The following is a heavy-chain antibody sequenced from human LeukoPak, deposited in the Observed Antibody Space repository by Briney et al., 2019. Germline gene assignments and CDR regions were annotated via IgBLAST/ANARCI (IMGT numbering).Heavy chain of an antibody. J-gene: IGHJ6*03. D-gene: IGHD3-10*01. CDR1: GGSFSGYY. CDR2: INHSGST. CDR3: ARVYSYYYYMDV. Sequence: PSETLSLTCAVYGGSFSGYYWSLIRQPPGKGLEWIGEINHSGSTNYNPSLKSRVTISVDTSKNQFSLKLSSVTAADTAVYYCARVYSYYYYMDVWGKGTTVTVSS. V-gene: IGHV4-34*01.